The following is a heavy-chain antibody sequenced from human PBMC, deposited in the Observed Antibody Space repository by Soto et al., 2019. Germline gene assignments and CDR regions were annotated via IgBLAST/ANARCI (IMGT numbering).Heavy chain of an antibody. CDR2: ISAYNGNT. J-gene: IGHJ4*02. CDR1: GYTFGNFG. CDR3: ARDVPATAAFLWDF. V-gene: IGHV1-18*04. D-gene: IGHD3-3*02. Sequence: QVQLVQSGAVVRKPGASVKVSCRGSGYTFGNFGISWLREAPGQGLEWMGWISAYNGNTHYAQRLQGRVTLTTDTSRSTGYMELRSLTPDDTAVYFCARDVPATAAFLWDFWGQGTPVTVSS.